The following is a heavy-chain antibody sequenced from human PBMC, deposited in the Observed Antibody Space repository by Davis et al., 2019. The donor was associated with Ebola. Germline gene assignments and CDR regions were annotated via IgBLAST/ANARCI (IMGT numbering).Heavy chain of an antibody. CDR2: INPHNGNT. Sequence: ASVKVSCKASGYTFSGYYINWVRQAPGQGLEWMGWINPHNGNTNYAQNVQGRVTMTTDTSTSTAYMEVGSLRSDDTAVYYCARAQFLTTSDHWGQGTLVTVSS. V-gene: IGHV1-18*04. CDR3: ARAQFLTTSDH. J-gene: IGHJ4*02. CDR1: GYTFSGYY. D-gene: IGHD1-1*01.